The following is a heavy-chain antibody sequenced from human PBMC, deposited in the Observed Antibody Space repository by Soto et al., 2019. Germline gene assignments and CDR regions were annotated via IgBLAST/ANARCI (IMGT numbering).Heavy chain of an antibody. CDR1: GFTFSSYA. Sequence: EVQLLESGGGLVQPGGSLRLSCAASGFTFSSYAMSWVRQAPGKGLEWVSAISGSGGSTYYADSVKGRFTISRDNSKNTLYLQMNSLRAEDTAVYYCAKEADTAMVVYYYYYYGMDVWGQGTTVTVSS. J-gene: IGHJ6*02. D-gene: IGHD5-18*01. CDR3: AKEADTAMVVYYYYYYGMDV. CDR2: ISGSGGST. V-gene: IGHV3-23*01.